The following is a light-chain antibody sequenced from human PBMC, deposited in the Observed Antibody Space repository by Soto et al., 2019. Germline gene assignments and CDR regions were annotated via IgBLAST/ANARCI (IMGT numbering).Light chain of an antibody. J-gene: IGKJ4*01. CDR3: QRYNSFPLT. CDR1: QSISSW. CDR2: KAS. V-gene: IGKV1-5*03. Sequence: DIQMTQSPSTLSASVGDRVTITCRASQSISSWLAWYQQKPGKAPKLLIYKASSLESGVPSRFSGIGSGTEFTLIISSLQPDDVATYYCQRYNSFPLTFGGGTKVEIK.